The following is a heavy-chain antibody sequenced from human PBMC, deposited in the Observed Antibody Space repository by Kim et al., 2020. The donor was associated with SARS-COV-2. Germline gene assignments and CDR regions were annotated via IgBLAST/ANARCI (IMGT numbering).Heavy chain of an antibody. V-gene: IGHV4-34*13. D-gene: IGHD6-13*01. J-gene: IGHJ6*02. Sequence: SLKSRVTISVDTSKNHFSLKLSSVTAADTAVYYCAVGAAAGTYYYYGMDVWGQGTTVTVSS. CDR3: AVGAAAGTYYYYGMDV.